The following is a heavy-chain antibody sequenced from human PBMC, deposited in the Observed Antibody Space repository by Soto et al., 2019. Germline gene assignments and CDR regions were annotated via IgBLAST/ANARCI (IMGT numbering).Heavy chain of an antibody. CDR3: ASEFGDYLKFFDY. J-gene: IGHJ4*02. CDR1: KFTFSSYW. V-gene: IGHV3-7*01. Sequence: GGSLRLSCAASKFTFSSYWMSWVRQAPGKGLEWVANIKQDGSEKNYVDSVKGRFTISRDNAKNSLFLQMNSLKVEDTAVYHCASEFGDYLKFFDYWGQGTLVTVSS. CDR2: IKQDGSEK. D-gene: IGHD4-17*01.